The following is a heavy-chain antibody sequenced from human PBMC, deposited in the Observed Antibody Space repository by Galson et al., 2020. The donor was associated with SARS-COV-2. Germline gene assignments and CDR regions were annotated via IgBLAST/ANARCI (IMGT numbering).Heavy chain of an antibody. CDR2: TSHDETNK. V-gene: IGHV3-30-3*01. Sequence: GESLKISCVASGFTFSTFSMHWVRQAPGKGLEWVALTSHDETNKNYADSVRGRFTISRDNSKNTLYLQMNSLTTEDTAVYYCVKGSGPGAYLVDYWGQGTLVTVSS. D-gene: IGHD3-10*01. CDR3: VKGSGPGAYLVDY. CDR1: GFTFSTFS. J-gene: IGHJ4*02.